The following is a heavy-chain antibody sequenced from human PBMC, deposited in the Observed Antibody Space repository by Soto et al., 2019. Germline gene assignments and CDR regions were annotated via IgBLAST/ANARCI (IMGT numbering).Heavy chain of an antibody. D-gene: IGHD6-19*01. CDR1: GFTFSSYG. V-gene: IGHV3-33*01. Sequence: GGSLRLSCAASGFTFSSYGMHWVRQAPGKGLEWVAVIWYDGSNKYYADSVKGRFNISRDNSKNTLYLQMNSLRAEDTAVYYCERRIPSSDFDYWGQGTLVTVSS. CDR3: ERRIPSSDFDY. CDR2: IWYDGSNK. J-gene: IGHJ4*02.